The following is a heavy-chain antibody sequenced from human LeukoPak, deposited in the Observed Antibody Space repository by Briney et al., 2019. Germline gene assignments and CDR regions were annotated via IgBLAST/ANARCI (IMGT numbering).Heavy chain of an antibody. Sequence: GESLKISCEGFGYTFTNYWIGWVRQMPGKGLEWMGVIYPGDSRTRYSPSFQGQVTISADKSFNTAYLHWNSLKASDTAIYYCACRDLTSTRSGPWGQGTLVTVSS. J-gene: IGHJ5*02. CDR2: IYPGDSRT. D-gene: IGHD2-2*01. V-gene: IGHV5-51*01. CDR3: ACRDLTSTRSGP. CDR1: GYTFTNYW.